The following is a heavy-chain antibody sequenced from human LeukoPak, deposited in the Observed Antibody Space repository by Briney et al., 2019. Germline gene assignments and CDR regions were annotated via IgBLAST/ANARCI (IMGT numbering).Heavy chain of an antibody. J-gene: IGHJ5*02. D-gene: IGHD6-19*01. V-gene: IGHV4-34*01. CDR2: INHSGST. Sequence: GSLRLSCAASGFTFSSYAMSWIRQPPGKGLEWIGEINHSGSTNYNPSLKSRVTISVDTSKNQFSLKLSSVTAADTAVYYCASAVALLYNWFDPWGQGTLVTVSS. CDR1: GFTFSSYA. CDR3: ASAVALLYNWFDP.